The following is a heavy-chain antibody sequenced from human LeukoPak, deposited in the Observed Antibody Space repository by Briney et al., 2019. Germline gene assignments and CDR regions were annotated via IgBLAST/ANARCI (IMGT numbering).Heavy chain of an antibody. CDR1: GGSISSGDYD. D-gene: IGHD5-24*01. CDR3: ARDQLGNWFDP. Sequence: SQTLSLTCTVSGGSISSGDYDWSGIRQRPGKGLEWIGYIYYSGSTYYNPSLKSRVTISVDTSKNQFSRKLSSVTAADTAVYYCARDQLGNWFDPWGQGTLVTVSS. J-gene: IGHJ5*02. V-gene: IGHV4-30-4*01. CDR2: IYYSGST.